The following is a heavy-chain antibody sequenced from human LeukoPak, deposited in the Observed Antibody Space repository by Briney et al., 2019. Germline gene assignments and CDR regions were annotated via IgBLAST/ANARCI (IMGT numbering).Heavy chain of an antibody. CDR2: ISGSAHKI. J-gene: IGHJ4*02. CDR3: AGRVTGYSSGYVY. D-gene: IGHD5-18*01. V-gene: IGHV3-23*01. Sequence: GGSLRLSCEVSGFTFSNSAMSWVRQAPEKGLDWVSVISGSAHKIRYADSVKGRFTISRDNSENIVYLQMNNLRAEDTAVYYCAGRVTGYSSGYVYWGQGTLVTVSS. CDR1: GFTFSNSA.